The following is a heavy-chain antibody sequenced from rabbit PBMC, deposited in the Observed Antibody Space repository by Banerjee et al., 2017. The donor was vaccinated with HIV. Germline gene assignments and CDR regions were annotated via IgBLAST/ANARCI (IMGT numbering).Heavy chain of an antibody. CDR2: IYAGSTGST. V-gene: IGHV1S45*01. Sequence: QEQLEESGGDLVKPEGSLTLTCTASGFTISSTYWICWVRQAPGKGPEWIACIYAGSTGSTWYASWVNGRFTISKISSTTVTLQMTSLTAADTATYLCARDLAGVIGWNFNLWGPGTLVTV. D-gene: IGHD4-1*01. J-gene: IGHJ4*01. CDR3: ARDLAGVIGWNFNL. CDR1: GFTISSTYW.